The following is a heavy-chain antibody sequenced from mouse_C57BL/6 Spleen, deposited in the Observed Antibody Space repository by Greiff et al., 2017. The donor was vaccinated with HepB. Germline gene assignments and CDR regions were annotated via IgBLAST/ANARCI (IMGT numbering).Heavy chain of an antibody. D-gene: IGHD1-1*01. Sequence: EVHLVESGGGLVQPGESLKLSCESNEYEFPSHDMSWVRKTPEKRLELVAAINRDGGSTYYPDTMERRFIISRDNTKKTLYLQMSSLRSEDTALYYCARRGYGSRGDWYFDVWGTGTTVTVSS. J-gene: IGHJ1*03. CDR1: EYEFPSHD. CDR2: INRDGGST. CDR3: ARRGYGSRGDWYFDV. V-gene: IGHV5-2*01.